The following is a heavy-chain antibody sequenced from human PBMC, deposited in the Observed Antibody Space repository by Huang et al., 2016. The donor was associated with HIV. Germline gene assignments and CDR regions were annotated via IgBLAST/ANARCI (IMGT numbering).Heavy chain of an antibody. D-gene: IGHD5-18*01. CDR3: ARGGGIQLWLLGYYYMDV. Sequence: QVQLVQSGAEVKKPGASVKVSCKASGYTFSSFGISWVRQAPGQGLEWVGWISVDNGNTKFAQKVQGRLTMTTDTSTITAYMELRSLRSDDTAVYYCARGGGIQLWLLGYYYMDVWGNGTTVTVSS. CDR1: GYTFSSFG. CDR2: ISVDNGNT. V-gene: IGHV1-18*01. J-gene: IGHJ6*03.